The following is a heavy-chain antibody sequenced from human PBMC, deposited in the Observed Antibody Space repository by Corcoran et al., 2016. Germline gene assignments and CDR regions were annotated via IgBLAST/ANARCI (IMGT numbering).Heavy chain of an antibody. CDR2: ISYDGSNK. CDR3: AKQIGRGDGYNRGGDY. CDR1: GFTFSSYG. J-gene: IGHJ4*02. Sequence: QVQLVESGGGVVQPGRSLRLSCAASGFTFSSYGMHWVRQAPGKGLEWVAVISYDGSNKYYADSVKGRFTISRDNSKNTLYLQMNSLRAEDTAVYYCAKQIGRGDGYNRGGDYWGQGTLVTVSS. V-gene: IGHV3-30*18. D-gene: IGHD5-12*01.